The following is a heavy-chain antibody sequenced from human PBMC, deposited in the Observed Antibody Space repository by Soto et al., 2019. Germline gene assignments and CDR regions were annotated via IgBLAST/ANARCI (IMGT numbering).Heavy chain of an antibody. CDR3: ARGCPQAGDAAFDI. Sequence: GASVKVSCKASGYTFTSYDINWVRQATGQGLEWMGWMNPNSGNTGYAQKFQGRVTMTRNISISTAYMELSSLRSEDTAVYYCARGCPQAGDAAFDIWGQGTMVTVSS. V-gene: IGHV1-8*01. CDR1: GYTFTSYD. J-gene: IGHJ3*02. CDR2: MNPNSGNT. D-gene: IGHD7-27*01.